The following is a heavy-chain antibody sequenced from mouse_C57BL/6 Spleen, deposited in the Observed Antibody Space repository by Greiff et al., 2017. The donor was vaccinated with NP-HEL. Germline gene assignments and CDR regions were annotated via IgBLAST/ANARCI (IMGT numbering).Heavy chain of an antibody. V-gene: IGHV3-6*01. CDR2: ISYDGSN. J-gene: IGHJ1*03. CDR3: ARGGLVWYFDV. CDR1: GYSITSGYY. Sequence: ESGPGLVKPSQSLSLTCSVTGYSITSGYYWKWIRQFPGNKLEWMGYISYDGSNNYNPSLKNRISITRDTSKNQFFLKLNSVTTEDTATYYCARGGLVWYFDVWGTGTTVTVSS.